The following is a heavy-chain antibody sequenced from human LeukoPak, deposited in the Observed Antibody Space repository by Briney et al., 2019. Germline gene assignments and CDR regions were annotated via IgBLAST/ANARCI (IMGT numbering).Heavy chain of an antibody. J-gene: IGHJ4*02. CDR3: ARDPGYYDSSGSYFDY. CDR2: IIPIFGTA. Sequence: SVKVSCKASGGTFSSYAISWVRQAPGQGLEWMGGIIPIFGTANYAQKFQGRVTITADESTSTAYMELSSLRSEDTAVYYCARDPGYYDSSGSYFDYWGQGTLVTVSS. D-gene: IGHD3-22*01. CDR1: GGTFSSYA. V-gene: IGHV1-69*13.